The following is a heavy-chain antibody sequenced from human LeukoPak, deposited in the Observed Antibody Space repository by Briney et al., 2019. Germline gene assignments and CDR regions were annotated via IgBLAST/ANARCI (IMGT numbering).Heavy chain of an antibody. CDR3: TRGSYYDILTGYYY. D-gene: IGHD3-9*01. J-gene: IGHJ4*02. V-gene: IGHV3-49*04. Sequence: PGGSLRLSCTASGFTFGDYAMSWVRQAPGKGLEWVGFIRSKAYGGTTEYAASVKGRFTISGDDSKSIAYLQMNSLKTEDTAVYYCTRGSYYDILTGYYYWGQGTLVTVSS. CDR2: IRSKAYGGTT. CDR1: GFTFGDYA.